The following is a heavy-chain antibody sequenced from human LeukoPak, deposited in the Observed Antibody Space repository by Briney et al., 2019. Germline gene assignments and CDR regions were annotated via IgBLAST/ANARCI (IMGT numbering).Heavy chain of an antibody. D-gene: IGHD1-26*01. Sequence: SETLSLTCTVSGGSISSSSYYWSWIRQPPGKGLEWIGYIYYSGSTNYNPSLKSRVTISVDKSKNQFSLKLSSVTVADTAVYFCARGAMGHSGTYPFDYWGQGTLVTVSS. CDR1: GGSISSSSYY. V-gene: IGHV4-61*05. J-gene: IGHJ4*02. CDR3: ARGAMGHSGTYPFDY. CDR2: IYYSGST.